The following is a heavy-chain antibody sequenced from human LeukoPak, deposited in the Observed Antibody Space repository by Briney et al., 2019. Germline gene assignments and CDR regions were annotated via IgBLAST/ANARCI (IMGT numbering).Heavy chain of an antibody. CDR1: GFTFSSYW. CDR2: IKQDGSEN. J-gene: IGHJ4*02. CDR3: ARVDIVATISKYYFDY. Sequence: GGSLRLSCAASGFTFSSYWMSWVRQAPGKGLEWVANIKQDGSENYYVDSVKGRFTISRDNAKNSLYLQMNSLRAEDTAVYYCARVDIVATISKYYFDYWGQGTLVTVSS. V-gene: IGHV3-7*01. D-gene: IGHD5-12*01.